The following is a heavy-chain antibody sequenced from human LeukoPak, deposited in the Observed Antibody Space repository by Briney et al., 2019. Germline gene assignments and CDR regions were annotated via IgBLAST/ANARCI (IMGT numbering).Heavy chain of an antibody. Sequence: GGSLRLSCAASGFTVSSNYMNWVRQAPGKGLEWVLVIYSGGSTYYADSVKGRFTISRDNSKNTLYLQMNSLRAEDTAVYYCARHDSSGYCLDYWGQGTLVTVSS. V-gene: IGHV3-53*01. J-gene: IGHJ4*02. D-gene: IGHD3-22*01. CDR1: GFTVSSNY. CDR2: IYSGGST. CDR3: ARHDSSGYCLDY.